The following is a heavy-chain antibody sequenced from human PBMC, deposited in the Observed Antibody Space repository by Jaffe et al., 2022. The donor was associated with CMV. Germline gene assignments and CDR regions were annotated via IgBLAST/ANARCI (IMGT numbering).Heavy chain of an antibody. Sequence: EVQLVESGGGLVQPGGSLGLSCAVSGFTFRSFEMNWVRQAPGKGLEWVSHIDTGGSSTHYADSVKGRFAVSRDNANDSLFLQINSLRAEDTAVYYCVRGDTGGRFDYWGQGTPVTVSS. CDR1: GFTFRSFE. CDR3: VRGDTGGRFDY. V-gene: IGHV3-48*03. CDR2: IDTGGSST. D-gene: IGHD2-15*01. J-gene: IGHJ4*02.